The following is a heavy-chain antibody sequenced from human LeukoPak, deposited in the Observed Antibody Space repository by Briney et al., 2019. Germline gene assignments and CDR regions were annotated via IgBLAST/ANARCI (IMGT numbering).Heavy chain of an antibody. CDR1: GGSLSSYY. V-gene: IGHV4-4*07. Sequence: SETLSLTCTVSGGSLSSYYWSWIRQPAGKGLEWIGRIYTSGSTNYNPSLKSRVTMSVDTSKNQFSLKLSSVTAADTAVYYCASRDLTAMVQSYFDYWGQGTLVTVSS. J-gene: IGHJ4*02. CDR3: ASRDLTAMVQSYFDY. D-gene: IGHD5-18*01. CDR2: IYTSGST.